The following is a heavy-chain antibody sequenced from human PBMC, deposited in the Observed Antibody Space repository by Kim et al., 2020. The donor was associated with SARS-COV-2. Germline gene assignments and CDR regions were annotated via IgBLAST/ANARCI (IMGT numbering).Heavy chain of an antibody. CDR1: GYTFTGYY. V-gene: IGHV1-2*02. CDR3: ARDTPPITGTNLFDY. CDR2: INPNSGGT. D-gene: IGHD1-20*01. Sequence: ASVKVSCKASGYTFTGYYMHWVRQAPGQGLEWMGWINPNSGGTNYAQKFQGRVTMTRDTSISTAYMELSRLRSDDTAVYYCARDTPPITGTNLFDYWGQGTLVTVSS. J-gene: IGHJ4*02.